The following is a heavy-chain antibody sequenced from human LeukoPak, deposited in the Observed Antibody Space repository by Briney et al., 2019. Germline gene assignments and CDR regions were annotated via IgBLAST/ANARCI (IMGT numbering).Heavy chain of an antibody. CDR1: GGSFSGYY. D-gene: IGHD3-10*01. CDR2: INHSGRT. J-gene: IGHJ6*03. Sequence: PSETLSLTCAVYGGSFSGYYWSWIRQPPGKGLEWIWEINHSGRTNYNPSLKSRVTISVDTSKNQFSLKLSSVTAADTAVYYCAREKGYGSGRVYYMDVWGKGTTVTVSS. V-gene: IGHV4-34*01. CDR3: AREKGYGSGRVYYMDV.